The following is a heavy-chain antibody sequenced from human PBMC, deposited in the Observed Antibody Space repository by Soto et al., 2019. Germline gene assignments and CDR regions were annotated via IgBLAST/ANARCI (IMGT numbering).Heavy chain of an antibody. CDR1: GGTFISYA. J-gene: IGHJ6*02. V-gene: IGHV1-69*01. Sequence: QVQLVQSGAEVKKPGAAVKFSCKASGGTFISYAISWVRQAPGQGLEWMGGIIAIFGTANYAQKFQGRVTLTEDELASTDYMELSSQSAEDTDVYCCARDSLQQGLLHGQGVCGQGTTVTVSS. CDR2: IIAIFGTA. CDR3: ARDSLQQGLLHGQGV.